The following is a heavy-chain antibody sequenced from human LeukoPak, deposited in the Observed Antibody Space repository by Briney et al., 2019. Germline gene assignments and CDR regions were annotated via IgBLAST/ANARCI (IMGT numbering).Heavy chain of an antibody. D-gene: IGHD2-15*01. Sequence: GGSLRLSCAASGFNFINYWMSWVRQAPGKGLEWVANVKEDGTTKQYVDSVKGRFTISRDNAKNSLYLQMGSLRAEDTAVYYCVSQEVVPHWGQGTLVSASS. V-gene: IGHV3-7*01. CDR3: VSQEVVPH. CDR2: VKEDGTTK. CDR1: GFNFINYW. J-gene: IGHJ4*02.